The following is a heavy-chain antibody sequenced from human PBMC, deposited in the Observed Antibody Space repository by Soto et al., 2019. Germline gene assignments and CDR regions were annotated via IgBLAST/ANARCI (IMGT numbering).Heavy chain of an antibody. V-gene: IGHV3-48*01. CDR2: ISSSSSTI. D-gene: IGHD3-3*01. J-gene: IGHJ4*02. CDR3: ARPGLRFLEWLPTGGDY. CDR1: GFTFSSYS. Sequence: PGGSLRLSCAASGFTFSSYSMNWVRQAPGKGLEWVSYISSSSSTIYYADSVKGRFTISRDNAKNSLYLQMNSLRAEDTAVYYCARPGLRFLEWLPTGGDYWGQGTLVTVSS.